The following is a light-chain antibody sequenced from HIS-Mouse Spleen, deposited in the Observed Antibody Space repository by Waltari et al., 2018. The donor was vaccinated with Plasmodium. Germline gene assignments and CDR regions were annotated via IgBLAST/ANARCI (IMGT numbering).Light chain of an antibody. CDR3: CSYAGSYTYV. CDR1: SRYVCGYNY. CDR2: DVS. Sequence: QSALTQPRSVSGSPGPSVTISCTGTSRYVCGYNYVSWYQQHPGKAPKLMIYDVSKRPSGVPDRFSGSKSGNTASLTISGLQAEDEADYYCCSYAGSYTYVFGTGTKVTVL. J-gene: IGLJ1*01. V-gene: IGLV2-11*01.